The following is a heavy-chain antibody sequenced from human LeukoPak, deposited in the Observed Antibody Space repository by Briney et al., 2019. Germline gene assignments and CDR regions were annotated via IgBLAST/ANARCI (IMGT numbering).Heavy chain of an antibody. CDR3: ARSGSYFGYYFDY. CDR2: IYPGDSDT. J-gene: IGHJ4*02. Sequence: GESLKISCKGSGYSFTSYWIGWVRQMPGKGLEWMGIIYPGDSDTRYSPSFQGRVTISADKSISTAYLQWSSLKASDTAMYYCARSGSYFGYYFDYWGQGTLVTVSS. CDR1: GYSFTSYW. V-gene: IGHV5-51*01. D-gene: IGHD1-26*01.